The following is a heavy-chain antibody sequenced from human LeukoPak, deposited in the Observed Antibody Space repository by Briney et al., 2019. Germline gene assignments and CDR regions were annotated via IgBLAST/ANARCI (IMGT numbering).Heavy chain of an antibody. CDR3: ARDPYSGAYGDTYYYFMDV. CDR2: ISSSSSYI. V-gene: IGHV3-21*01. Sequence: GGSLRLSCAASGFTFSTYIMNWVRQAPGKGLEWVSSISSSSSYIYYADSVKGRFTISRDNAKNSLYLQMNSLRAEDTAVYYCARDPYSGAYGDTYYYFMDVWGKGTTVTISS. J-gene: IGHJ6*03. D-gene: IGHD1-26*01. CDR1: GFTFSTYI.